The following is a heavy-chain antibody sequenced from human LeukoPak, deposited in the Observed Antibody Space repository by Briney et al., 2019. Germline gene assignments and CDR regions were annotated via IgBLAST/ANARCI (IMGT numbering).Heavy chain of an antibody. J-gene: IGHJ2*01. CDR1: GYSISNHYY. D-gene: IGHD4-17*01. Sequence: SETLSLTCAVSGYSISNHYYWGWIRQPPGKGLEWIGSYYHTGSSYYNPSLQSRVAITIDTSKNQFSLELASVTAADTAVYYCASVTRSMSRFFDLWGRGTLVIVSS. CDR3: ASVTRSMSRFFDL. V-gene: IGHV4-38-2*01. CDR2: YYHTGSS.